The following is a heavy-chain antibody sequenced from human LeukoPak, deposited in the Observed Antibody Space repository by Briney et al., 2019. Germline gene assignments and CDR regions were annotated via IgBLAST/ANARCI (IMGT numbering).Heavy chain of an antibody. J-gene: IGHJ4*02. CDR3: ARAYMTATRHFDS. CDR1: GGTFSSYT. Sequence: PGGSLRLSCAASGGTFSSYTISWVRQAPGQGLEWMGGIIPIFGTPHYAQKFQDRVTITADASTSTAYMELSSLRSEDTAVYYCARAYMTATRHFDSWGQGTLVTVSS. CDR2: IIPIFGTP. D-gene: IGHD2-21*02. V-gene: IGHV1-69*01.